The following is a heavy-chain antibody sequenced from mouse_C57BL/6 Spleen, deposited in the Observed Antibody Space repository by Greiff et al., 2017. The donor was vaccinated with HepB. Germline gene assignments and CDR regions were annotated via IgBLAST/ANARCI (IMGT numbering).Heavy chain of an antibody. V-gene: IGHV1-55*01. CDR1: GYTFTSYW. CDR2: IYPGSGST. CDR3: AKNDGTRGSYWYFDV. J-gene: IGHJ1*03. D-gene: IGHD1-1*01. Sequence: QVQLQQPGAELVKPGASVKMSCKASGYTFTSYWITWVKQRPGQGLEWIGDIYPGSGSTNYNEKFKSKATLTVDTSSSTAYMQLSSLTSEDSAVYYCAKNDGTRGSYWYFDVWGTGTTVTVSS.